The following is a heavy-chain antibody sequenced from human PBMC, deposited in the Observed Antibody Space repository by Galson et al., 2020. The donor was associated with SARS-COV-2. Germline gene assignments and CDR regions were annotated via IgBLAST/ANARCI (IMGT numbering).Heavy chain of an antibody. CDR2: LWSDGTNK. D-gene: IGHD6-19*01. J-gene: IGHJ4*02. Sequence: GGSLRLSCAASGFTLSNSGMLWVRQAPGKGLEWVADLWSDGTNKYYADSVKGRFTISRDTSKNTLYLQMNSLTAEDTALYYCAKGGAVAGIRGIDYWVQGTLVTVSS. CDR3: AKGGAVAGIRGIDY. V-gene: IGHV3-33*06. CDR1: GFTLSNSG.